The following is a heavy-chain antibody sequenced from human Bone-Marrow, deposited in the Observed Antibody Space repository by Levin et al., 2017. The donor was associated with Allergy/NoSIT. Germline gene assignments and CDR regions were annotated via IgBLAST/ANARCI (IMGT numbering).Heavy chain of an antibody. V-gene: IGHV1-2*02. Sequence: PGASVKVSCKTSGYTFTGYYIHWVRQAPGQGLEWMGWINPNSGGTNYAEKFQGRVTLTRDTSISTAYMELSRLRSDDTAVFYCARGGSRLSDWGQGTLVTVSS. CDR1: GYTFTGYY. D-gene: IGHD2-15*01. J-gene: IGHJ4*02. CDR3: ARGGSRLSD. CDR2: INPNSGGT.